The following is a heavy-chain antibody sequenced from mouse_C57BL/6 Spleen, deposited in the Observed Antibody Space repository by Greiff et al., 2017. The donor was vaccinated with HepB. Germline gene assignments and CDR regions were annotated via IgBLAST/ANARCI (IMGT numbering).Heavy chain of an antibody. V-gene: IGHV1-62-2*01. CDR2: FYPGSGSI. J-gene: IGHJ2*01. CDR1: GYTFTEYT. Sequence: QVQLKESGAELVKPGASVKLSCKASGYTFTEYTIHWVKQRSGQGLEWIGWFYPGSGSIKDNEKFKDKATLTADKSSSTVYMELSRLTSEDSAVYFCARHEEAPYYFDYWGQGTTLTVSS. CDR3: ARHEEAPYYFDY.